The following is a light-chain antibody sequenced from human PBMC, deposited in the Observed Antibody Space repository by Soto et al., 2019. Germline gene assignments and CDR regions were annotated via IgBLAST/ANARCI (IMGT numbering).Light chain of an antibody. V-gene: IGKV1-12*01. CDR2: AAS. J-gene: IGKJ4*01. Sequence: DIQMTQSPSSVSAAVGDRVTITCRASQGLNKRLAWYHQKPGKAPQLLISAASTLRSGVPSRFSGSGSGTDFILTIRNLQPEDFATYFCQQANSFPLTFGGGTKV. CDR1: QGLNKR. CDR3: QQANSFPLT.